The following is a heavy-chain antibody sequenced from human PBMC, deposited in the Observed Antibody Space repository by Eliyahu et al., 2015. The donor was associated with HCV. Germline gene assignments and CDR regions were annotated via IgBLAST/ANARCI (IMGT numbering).Heavy chain of an antibody. CDR3: ARAPPDTAMVIVRPGYGMDV. CDR2: INPSGGST. J-gene: IGHJ6*02. V-gene: IGHV1-46*01. CDR1: GYTFPSYX. D-gene: IGHD5-18*01. Sequence: QVQLVQSGAEVKKPGASVXVSCKAXGYTFPSYXXHWVRQAPGQGLEWMGIINPSGGSTSYAQKFQGRVTMTRDTSTSTVYMELSSLRSEDTAVYYCARAPPDTAMVIVRPGYGMDVWGQGTTVTVSS.